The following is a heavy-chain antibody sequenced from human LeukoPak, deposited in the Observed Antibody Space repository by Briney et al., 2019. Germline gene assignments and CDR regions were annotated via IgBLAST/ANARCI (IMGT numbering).Heavy chain of an antibody. D-gene: IGHD6-19*01. Sequence: GGSLRLSCAASGSTFSDYWMSWVRQSPGKGLEWVANIKHDGSEKYYVDSVKGRFTISRDNAKNSLYLQMNSLRSDDTAVYYCARDGRYSSGRPGFDPWGQGTLVTVSS. V-gene: IGHV3-7*03. CDR3: ARDGRYSSGRPGFDP. CDR2: IKHDGSEK. CDR1: GSTFSDYW. J-gene: IGHJ5*02.